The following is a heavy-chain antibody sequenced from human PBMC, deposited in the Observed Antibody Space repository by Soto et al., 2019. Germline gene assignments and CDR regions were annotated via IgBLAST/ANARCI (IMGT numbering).Heavy chain of an antibody. V-gene: IGHV3-48*02. J-gene: IGHJ4*02. CDR1: GFTFSSYS. CDR2: ISSSSSTI. Sequence: EVQLVESGGGLVQPGGSLRLSCAASGFTFSSYSMNWVRQAPGKGLEWVSYISSSSSTIYYADSVKGRFTISRDNAKNSLYLQMNSLRDEDTAVYYCARDVEGGGYYDSSCYPAYCDYWGQGTLVTVSS. CDR3: ARDVEGGGYYDSSCYPAYCDY. D-gene: IGHD3-22*01.